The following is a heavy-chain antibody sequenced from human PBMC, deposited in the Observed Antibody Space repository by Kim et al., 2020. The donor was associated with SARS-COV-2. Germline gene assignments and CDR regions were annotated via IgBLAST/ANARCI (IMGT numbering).Heavy chain of an antibody. CDR3: ARDRGDGYNSIDY. Sequence: GGSLRLSCGGSGFTFSNYGMHWVRQAPGKGLESVGVISTDGSEKSYADSAKGRFTISRDNSKNTLYIEMNSLRGEDTAVYYCARDRGDGYNSIDYWGQGTLVIVSS. CDR2: ISTDGSEK. J-gene: IGHJ4*02. V-gene: IGHV3-30*03. D-gene: IGHD5-18*01. CDR1: GFTFSNYG.